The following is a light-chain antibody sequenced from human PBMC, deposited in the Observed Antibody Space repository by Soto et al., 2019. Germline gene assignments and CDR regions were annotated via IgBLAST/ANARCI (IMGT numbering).Light chain of an antibody. V-gene: IGLV1-44*01. CDR1: SSNIGRHT. CDR3: AAWDDSLYGVV. J-gene: IGLJ2*01. CDR2: IDT. Sequence: QAVVTQPPSASGTPGQSVTMSCSGGSSNIGRHTVNWYQQLPGTAPKLLIFIDTQRPSGVPDRFSGSRSGSSASLAISGLQSEDEADYYCAAWDDSLYGVVFGGGTKLTVL.